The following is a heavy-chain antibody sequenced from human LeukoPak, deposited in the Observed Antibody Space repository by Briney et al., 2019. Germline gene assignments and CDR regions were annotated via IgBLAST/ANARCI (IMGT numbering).Heavy chain of an antibody. Sequence: SETLSLTCTVSGGSISSSSYYWGWIRQPPGKGLEWIGSIYYSGSTYYNPSLKSRVTISVDTSKNQFSLKLSSVTAADTAVYYCARDYCSSTSCYEAAAGSNFDYWGHGTTVTVSS. D-gene: IGHD2-2*01. CDR3: ARDYCSSTSCYEAAAGSNFDY. CDR2: IYYSGST. V-gene: IGHV4-39*07. J-gene: IGHJ4*03. CDR1: GGSISSSSYY.